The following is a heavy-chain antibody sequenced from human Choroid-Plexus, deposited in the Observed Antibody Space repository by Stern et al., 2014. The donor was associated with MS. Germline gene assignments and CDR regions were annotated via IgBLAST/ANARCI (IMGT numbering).Heavy chain of an antibody. J-gene: IGHJ5*02. CDR3: AKDRQYLTYFFDH. D-gene: IGHD2/OR15-2a*01. Sequence: MQLVESGGGVVQPGRPLRLSCVASGFTLGSCAMHWVRQAPGKVLEWVAGVSYDGSNKYYADSVKGRFTISRDNSQNTLYMQMSSLRPEDTAVYYCAKDRQYLTYFFDHWGQGSLVTVSS. V-gene: IGHV3-30*18. CDR1: GFTLGSCA. CDR2: VSYDGSNK.